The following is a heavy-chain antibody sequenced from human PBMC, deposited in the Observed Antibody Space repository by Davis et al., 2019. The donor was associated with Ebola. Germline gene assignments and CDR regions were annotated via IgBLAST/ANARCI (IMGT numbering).Heavy chain of an antibody. CDR2: INPSGGST. D-gene: IGHD3-3*01. J-gene: IGHJ6*02. CDR1: GYTFTSYY. Sequence: AASVKVSCKASGYTFTSYYMHWVRQAPGQGLEWMGIINPSGGSTSYAQKLQGRVTMTTDTSTSTAYMELRSLRSDDTAVYYCARDVRFLEWLLLSYYYGMDVWGQGTTVTVSS. CDR3: ARDVRFLEWLLLSYYYGMDV. V-gene: IGHV1-46*01.